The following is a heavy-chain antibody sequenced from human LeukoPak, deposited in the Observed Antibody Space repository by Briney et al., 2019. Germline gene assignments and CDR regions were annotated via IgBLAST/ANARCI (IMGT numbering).Heavy chain of an antibody. J-gene: IGHJ4*02. CDR3: ARGRPTSNFDY. D-gene: IGHD6-6*01. V-gene: IGHV4-31*03. CDR2: IYYSGST. Sequence: TLSLTCTVSGGSISSGGYYWSWVRQHAGKGLEWIGYIYYSGSTYYNPSLKSRVTISVDTSKYQFSLELSSVTAADTAVYYCARGRPTSNFDYWGQGTLVTVSS. CDR1: GGSISSGGYY.